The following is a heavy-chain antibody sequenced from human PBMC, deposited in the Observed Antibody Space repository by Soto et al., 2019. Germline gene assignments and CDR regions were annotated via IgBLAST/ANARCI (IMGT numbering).Heavy chain of an antibody. V-gene: IGHV3-7*03. Sequence: PGGSLRLSCAASGFTFSSYWMSWVRQAPGKGLEWVANIKQDGSEKYYVDSVKGRFTISRDNAKNSLYLQMNSLRAEDTAVYYCAREKPYYDFRSGYLSYYYYYGMDVWGQGTTVTVSS. CDR3: AREKPYYDFRSGYLSYYYYYGMDV. CDR1: GFTFSSYW. D-gene: IGHD3-3*01. CDR2: IKQDGSEK. J-gene: IGHJ6*02.